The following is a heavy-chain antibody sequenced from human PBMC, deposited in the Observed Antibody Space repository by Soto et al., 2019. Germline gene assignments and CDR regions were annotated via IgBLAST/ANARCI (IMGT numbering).Heavy chain of an antibody. CDR2: MNPNSGNT. V-gene: IGHV1-8*01. D-gene: IGHD3-3*01. J-gene: IGHJ6*02. CDR1: GYTFTSYD. CDR3: ARAYDFWSGYCYYYYGMDV. Sequence: ASVKVSCKASGYTFTSYDINWVRQATGQGLEWMGWMNPNSGNTGYAQKFQGRVTMTRNTSISTAYMELSSLRSEDTAVYYCARAYDFWSGYCYYYYGMDVWGQGTMVTVSS.